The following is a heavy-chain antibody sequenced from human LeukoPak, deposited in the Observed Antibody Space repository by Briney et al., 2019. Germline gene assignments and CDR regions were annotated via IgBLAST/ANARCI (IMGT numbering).Heavy chain of an antibody. J-gene: IGHJ6*02. CDR3: ASLRLYCSGGSCYPAEYGMDV. D-gene: IGHD2-15*01. Sequence: ASVKVSCKASGYTFTSYGISWVRQAPGQGLEWMGWISAYNGNTNYAQKLQGRVTMTTDTSTSTAYMELRSLRSDDTAVYYCASLRLYCSGGSCYPAEYGMDVWGQGATVTVSS. CDR1: GYTFTSYG. CDR2: ISAYNGNT. V-gene: IGHV1-18*01.